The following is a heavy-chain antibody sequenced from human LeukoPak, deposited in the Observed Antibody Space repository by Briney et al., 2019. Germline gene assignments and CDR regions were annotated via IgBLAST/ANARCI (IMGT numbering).Heavy chain of an antibody. V-gene: IGHV3-7*01. CDR3: ARDQPYYYDSSGYFDY. CDR1: GFTFSSYW. D-gene: IGHD3-22*01. Sequence: GGSLRLSCAASGFTFSSYWMSWVRQAPGKGLEWVANIKQDGSEKHYVDSVKGRFTISRDNAKNSLYLQMNSLRAEDTAVYYCARDQPYYYDSSGYFDYWGQGALVTVSS. CDR2: IKQDGSEK. J-gene: IGHJ4*02.